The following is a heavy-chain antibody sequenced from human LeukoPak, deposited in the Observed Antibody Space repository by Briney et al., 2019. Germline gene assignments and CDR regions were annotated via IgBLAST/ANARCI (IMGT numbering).Heavy chain of an antibody. CDR2: ISGSGGNT. Sequence: GGSLRLSCAASGFTFSSYAMSWVRQAPGKGLEWVSAISGSGGNTYYADSVKGRFTISRDNSKNTLYLQMNSLRAEDTAVYYCATWVNLGNYFDYWGQGTLVTVSS. J-gene: IGHJ4*02. CDR1: GFTFSSYA. V-gene: IGHV3-23*01. D-gene: IGHD1-7*01. CDR3: ATWVNLGNYFDY.